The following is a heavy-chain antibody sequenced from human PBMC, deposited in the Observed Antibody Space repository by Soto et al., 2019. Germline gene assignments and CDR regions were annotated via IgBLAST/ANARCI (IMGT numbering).Heavy chain of an antibody. CDR2: ISGSGGST. CDR3: AKAISIAASATGY. J-gene: IGHJ4*02. Sequence: EVQLLESGGGLVQPGGSLRLSCAASGFTFSSYDMSWVRQAPGKGLEWFSAISGSGGSTYYADSVQGRFTISRDNSKNTLYLQMNSLRAEDTAVYYCAKAISIAASATGYWGQGTLVTVS. CDR1: GFTFSSYD. V-gene: IGHV3-23*01. D-gene: IGHD6-13*01.